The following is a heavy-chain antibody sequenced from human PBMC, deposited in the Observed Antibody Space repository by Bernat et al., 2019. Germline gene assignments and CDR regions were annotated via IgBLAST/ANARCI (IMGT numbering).Heavy chain of an antibody. Sequence: EVQLLESGGGLVQPGGSLRLSCAASGFTFSSYVMNWVRQAQGEGLEWVSDRSVSGGTTYYADSGKGRFTIARDNFRNTVFLQMNSLRAEDTAVYYCAKAPDYSSSWRLDHWGKGTLVTVSS. CDR3: AKAPDYSSSWRLDH. V-gene: IGHV3-23*01. D-gene: IGHD6-13*01. CDR1: GFTFSSYV. J-gene: IGHJ4*02. CDR2: RSVSGGTT.